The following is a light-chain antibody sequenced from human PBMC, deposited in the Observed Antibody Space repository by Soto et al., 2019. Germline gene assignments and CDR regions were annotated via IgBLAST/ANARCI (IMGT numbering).Light chain of an antibody. CDR2: GAS. Sequence: EIVLTQSPGTLSLSPGERATLSCRASQSVSSSYLAWYQQKPGQAPRLLIYGASTRATGIPDRFSGSGSGTDFTLTISRLEPEDFAVSYCQQYASSGTFGQGTKVEIK. J-gene: IGKJ1*01. CDR3: QQYASSGT. CDR1: QSVSSSY. V-gene: IGKV3-20*01.